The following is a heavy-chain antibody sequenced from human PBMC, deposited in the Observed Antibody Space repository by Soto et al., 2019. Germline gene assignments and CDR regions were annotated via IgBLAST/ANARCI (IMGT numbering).Heavy chain of an antibody. D-gene: IGHD1-1*01. CDR3: ARSQMERRRYGMDV. CDR1: GFTFYTYA. CDR2: ISYDESNK. J-gene: IGHJ6*02. Sequence: QAQLVESGGGVVQPGRSLRLSCAASGFTFYTYAMHWVRQAPGKGLEWVAVISYDESNKYYADSVKGRFTISRDNSKSTLYLQMYSLRPEDTAVYYCARSQMERRRYGMDVWGQGTTVTVSS. V-gene: IGHV3-30-3*01.